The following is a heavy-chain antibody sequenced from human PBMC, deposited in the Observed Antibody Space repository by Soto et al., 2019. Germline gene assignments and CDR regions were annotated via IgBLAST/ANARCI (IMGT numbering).Heavy chain of an antibody. Sequence: SETLSLTCTVFGGSISSYYWIWIRQPPGKGLEWIGYIYYSGSTNYNPSLKSRVTISVDTSKNQFSLKLSSVTAADTAVYYCAAVDYSSGWYYFDYWGQGTLVTVSS. D-gene: IGHD6-19*01. CDR2: IYYSGST. CDR3: AAVDYSSGWYYFDY. J-gene: IGHJ4*02. CDR1: GGSISSYY. V-gene: IGHV4-59*08.